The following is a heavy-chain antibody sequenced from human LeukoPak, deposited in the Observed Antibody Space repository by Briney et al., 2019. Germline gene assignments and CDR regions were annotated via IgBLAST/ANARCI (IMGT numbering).Heavy chain of an antibody. J-gene: IGHJ4*02. CDR1: GGSISSYY. D-gene: IGHD3-22*01. V-gene: IGHV4-59*08. CDR3: ARGDYYDSSGHNYYFDY. Sequence: SETLSLTCTVSGGSISSYYWSWIRQPPGKGLEWIGYIYYSGSTYYSPSLKSRVTISVDTSKNQFSLKLSSVTAADTAVYYCARGDYYDSSGHNYYFDYWGQGTLVTVSS. CDR2: IYYSGST.